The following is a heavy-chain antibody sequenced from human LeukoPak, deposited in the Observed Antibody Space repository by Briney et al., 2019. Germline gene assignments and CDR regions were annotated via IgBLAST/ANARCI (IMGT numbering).Heavy chain of an antibody. J-gene: IGHJ5*02. Sequence: GGSLRLSCAASGFTFSDYYMSWIRQAPGKGVEWVSYISSSSSYTNYADSVKGRFTISRDNAKNSLYLQMNSLRAEDTAVYYCARVDCSSTSCMGGDWFDPWGQGTLVTVSS. V-gene: IGHV3-11*05. CDR1: GFTFSDYY. CDR2: ISSSSSYT. CDR3: ARVDCSSTSCMGGDWFDP. D-gene: IGHD2-2*01.